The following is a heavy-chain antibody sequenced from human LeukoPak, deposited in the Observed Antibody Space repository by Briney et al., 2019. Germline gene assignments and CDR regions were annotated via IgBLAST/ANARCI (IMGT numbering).Heavy chain of an antibody. CDR3: AGRRRPHVVVVPASKGGY. D-gene: IGHD2-2*01. CDR1: GGSVNSGTYY. Sequence: SETLSLTCTVSGGSVNSGTYYWSWIRQPPGKGLEWIGEINHSGSTNYNPSLKSRVTISVDTSKNQFSLKLSSVTAADTAVYYCAGRRRPHVVVVPASKGGYWGQGTLVTVSS. J-gene: IGHJ4*02. CDR2: INHSGST. V-gene: IGHV4-34*01.